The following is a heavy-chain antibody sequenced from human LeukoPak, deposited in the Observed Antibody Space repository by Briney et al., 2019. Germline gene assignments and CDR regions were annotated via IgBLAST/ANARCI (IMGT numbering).Heavy chain of an antibody. J-gene: IGHJ4*02. V-gene: IGHV4-59*01. CDR1: GGSISSYY. D-gene: IGHD1-26*01. CDR2: IYYSGST. CDR3: ARALGRSALDY. Sequence: SETLSLTCTVSGGSISSYYWSWIRQPPGKGLEWIGYIYYSGSTNYNPSLKSRVTISVDTSKNQLSLKLSSVTAADTAVYYCARALGRSALDYWGQGTLVTVSS.